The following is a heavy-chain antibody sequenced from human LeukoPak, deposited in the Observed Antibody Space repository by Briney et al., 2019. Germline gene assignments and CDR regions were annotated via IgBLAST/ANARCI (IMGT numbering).Heavy chain of an antibody. CDR1: GFSFSTYW. CDR3: AREGLPYSGDH. D-gene: IGHD4-11*01. CDR2: IKGDGSEI. V-gene: IGHV3-7*01. J-gene: IGHJ4*02. Sequence: GGSLRLSCAASGFSFSTYWMRWARQTPGKGLEWVANIKGDGSEINYVDSVKGRFAISRDNAKNSLSLQMNSLTSDDTGVYYCAREGLPYSGDHWGQGTLVTVSS.